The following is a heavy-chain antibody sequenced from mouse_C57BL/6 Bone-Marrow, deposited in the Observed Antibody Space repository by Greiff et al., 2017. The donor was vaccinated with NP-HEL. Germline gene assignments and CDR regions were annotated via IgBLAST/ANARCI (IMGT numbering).Heavy chain of an antibody. V-gene: IGHV7-3*01. CDR3: ARYWVPYYFLDY. Sequence: EVKLVESGGGLVQPGGSLSLSCAASGFTFTDYYMSWVRQPPGKALEWLGFIRNKANGYTTEYSASVKGRFTISRDNSQSILYLQMNALRAEDSATYYCARYWVPYYFLDYWGQGTTLTVSS. CDR1: GFTFTDYY. D-gene: IGHD1-1*01. CDR2: IRNKANGYTT. J-gene: IGHJ2*01.